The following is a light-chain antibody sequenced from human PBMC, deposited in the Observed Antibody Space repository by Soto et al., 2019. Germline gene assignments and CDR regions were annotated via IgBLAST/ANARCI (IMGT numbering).Light chain of an antibody. CDR3: QQSHSSPRT. Sequence: DIQMTQSPSSLSASLGDRVTITCWASENIGVYLNWYQQKPGTAPKLLLYASSRLQIGVPSRFSGSGSATYFTLTIDRLKPEDFATYYCQQSHSSPRTFGQGTKL. CDR2: ASS. CDR1: ENIGVY. J-gene: IGKJ2*01. V-gene: IGKV1-39*01.